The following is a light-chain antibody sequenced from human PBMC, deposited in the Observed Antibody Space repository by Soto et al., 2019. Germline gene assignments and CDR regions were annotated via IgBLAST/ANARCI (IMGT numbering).Light chain of an antibody. Sequence: QLVLTQPPSVSGSPGHSVTISCTGTSEVGSYSRVSWYQQSPGTSPKLLIYDVTKRPLGVSDRFSGSKSGNTASLTISGLQTDDEADYYCGLYTLSDTVILGGGTKLTVL. CDR3: GLYTLSDTVI. CDR2: DVT. CDR1: SEVGSYSR. V-gene: IGLV2-18*01. J-gene: IGLJ2*01.